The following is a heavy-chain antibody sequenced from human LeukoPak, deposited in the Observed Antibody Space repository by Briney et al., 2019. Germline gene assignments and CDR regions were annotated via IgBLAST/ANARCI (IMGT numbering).Heavy chain of an antibody. CDR3: ARGGITMVRGVIIGDAFDI. V-gene: IGHV1-46*01. CDR1: GYTFTSYY. Sequence: ASVKVSCKASGYTFTSYYMHWMRQAPGQGLEWMGIINPSGGSTSYAQKFQGRVTMTRDTSTSTVYMELSSLRSEDTAVYYCARGGITMVRGVIIGDAFDIWGQGTMVTVSS. CDR2: INPSGGST. D-gene: IGHD3-10*01. J-gene: IGHJ3*02.